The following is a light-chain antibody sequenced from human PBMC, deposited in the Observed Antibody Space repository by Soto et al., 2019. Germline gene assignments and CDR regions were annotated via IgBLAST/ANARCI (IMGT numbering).Light chain of an antibody. CDR1: SSDIGGYNY. Sequence: QSALTQPASVSGSPGQSITISCTGTSSDIGGYNYVSWYQQYPGKAPNLIIYEVTNRPSGTSYRFSGSKSGNTASLTISGLRSEDEADYYCAAWDDSLSGLVFGGGTQLTVL. V-gene: IGLV2-14*01. J-gene: IGLJ2*01. CDR3: AAWDDSLSGLV. CDR2: EVT.